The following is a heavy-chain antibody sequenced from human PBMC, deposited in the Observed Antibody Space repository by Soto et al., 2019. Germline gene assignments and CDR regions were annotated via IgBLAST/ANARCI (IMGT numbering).Heavy chain of an antibody. CDR2: VYARGAT. V-gene: IGHV4-59*10. Sequence: SETLSLTCSVSGASITSHYWNWIRQSAGEGLQWIGRVYARGATNYNPSLKSRVAISGDTSKNQFSLKLTSVTAADTAVYYCARSSGDDFFYYGMDVWGHGTTVTVSS. D-gene: IGHD4-17*01. CDR3: ARSSGDDFFYYGMDV. CDR1: GASITSHY. J-gene: IGHJ6*02.